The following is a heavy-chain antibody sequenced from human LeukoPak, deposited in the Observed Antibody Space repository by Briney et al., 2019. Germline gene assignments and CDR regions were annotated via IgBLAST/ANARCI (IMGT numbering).Heavy chain of an antibody. CDR1: GGSISSSSYY. J-gene: IGHJ4*02. Sequence: SETLSLTCTVSGGSISSSSYYWGWIRQPPGKGLEWIGSIYYSGSTYYNPSLKSRVTISVDTSKNQFSLKLSSVTAADTAVYYCARLRSYSSGWHGPKNEETDYWGQGTLVTVSS. V-gene: IGHV4-39*01. CDR2: IYYSGST. D-gene: IGHD6-19*01. CDR3: ARLRSYSSGWHGPKNEETDY.